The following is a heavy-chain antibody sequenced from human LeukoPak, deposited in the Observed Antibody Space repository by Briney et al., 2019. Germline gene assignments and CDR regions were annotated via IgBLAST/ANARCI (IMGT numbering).Heavy chain of an antibody. V-gene: IGHV4-61*02. CDR2: IYTGGST. Sequence: SETLSLTCTVSGGSISSGSYYWSWIRQPAGKGLEWIGRIYTGGSTNYNPSLKSRVTISIDTSKNQFSLKLTSVTAADAAVYYCARGPLLIAAPGIHFQHWGQGTLVTVSS. CDR3: ARGPLLIAAPGIHFQH. CDR1: GGSISSGSYY. D-gene: IGHD6-13*01. J-gene: IGHJ1*01.